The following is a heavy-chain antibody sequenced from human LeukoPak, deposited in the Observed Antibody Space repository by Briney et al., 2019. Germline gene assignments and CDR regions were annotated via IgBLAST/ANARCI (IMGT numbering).Heavy chain of an antibody. J-gene: IGHJ4*02. D-gene: IGHD2-15*01. CDR3: ARSPGYCSGGSCSDHFDY. CDR2: IYYSGST. CDR1: GDSMSDYF. Sequence: SETLSLTCTVSGDSMSDYFWTWIRQPPGKGLEWIGYIYYSGSTNYNPSLKSRVTISVDTSKNQFSLKLSSVTAADTAVYYCARSPGYCSGGSCSDHFDYWGQGTLVTVSS. V-gene: IGHV4-59*01.